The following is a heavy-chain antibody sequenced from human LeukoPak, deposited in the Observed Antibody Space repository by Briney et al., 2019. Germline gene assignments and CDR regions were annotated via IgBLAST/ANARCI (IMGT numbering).Heavy chain of an antibody. CDR1: GFTFSIYA. V-gene: IGHV3-23*01. CDR3: AKVAARRDYEAYFEY. D-gene: IGHD5-24*01. J-gene: IGHJ4*02. Sequence: GALRLSCAASGFTFSIYAMSWVRQAPGKGLEWVAAISSSGGTTYYADSMRGRFSISRDNSKSMLYLEMSSLRADDTAVYYCAKVAARRDYEAYFEYWGQGTQVTVPS. CDR2: ISSSGGTT.